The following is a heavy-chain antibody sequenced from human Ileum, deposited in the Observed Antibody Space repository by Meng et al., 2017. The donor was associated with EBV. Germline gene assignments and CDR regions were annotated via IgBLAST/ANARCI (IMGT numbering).Heavy chain of an antibody. CDR3: ARGRRYGDYCSLY. V-gene: IGHV4-34*01. CDR2: IYHSGST. D-gene: IGHD4-17*01. Sequence: VDLEQVGLGRCTPTETLSLMYCGNVVSCSDYYWTWIRQPPGKCLDWIGQIYHSGSTNYNPSLRSRVTISVDTSKNQFSLKLSSVTAADTAVYYCARGRRYGDYCSLYWGQGTLVTVSS. J-gene: IGHJ4*02. CDR1: VVSCSDYY.